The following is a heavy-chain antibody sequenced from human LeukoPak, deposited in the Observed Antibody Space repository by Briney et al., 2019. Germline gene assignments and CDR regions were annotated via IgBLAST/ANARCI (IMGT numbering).Heavy chain of an antibody. CDR2: ISSSTSTI. J-gene: IGHJ4*02. Sequence: GGSLRLSCAASGFTFSSYSMSWVRQAPGKGLEWVSYISSSTSTIYYADSVKGRFTISRDNAKNSLYLQMDSLRAEDTAVYYCARDAYYYDSSGYVDYWGQGTLVTVSS. V-gene: IGHV3-48*04. CDR1: GFTFSSYS. D-gene: IGHD3-22*01. CDR3: ARDAYYYDSSGYVDY.